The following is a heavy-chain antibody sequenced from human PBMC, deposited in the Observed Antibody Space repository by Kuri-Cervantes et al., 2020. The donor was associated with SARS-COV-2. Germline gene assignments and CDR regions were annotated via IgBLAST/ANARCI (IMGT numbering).Heavy chain of an antibody. CDR1: GFTFSSYW. CDR3: AGEQWLGPFDY. D-gene: IGHD6-19*01. Sequence: GESLKISCAASGFTFSSYWMHWVRQATGKGLEWVSAIGTAGDTYYPGSVKGRFTISRENAKNSLYLQMNSLRAEDTAVYYCAGEQWLGPFDYWGQGTLVTVSS. J-gene: IGHJ4*02. V-gene: IGHV3-13*01. CDR2: IGTAGDT.